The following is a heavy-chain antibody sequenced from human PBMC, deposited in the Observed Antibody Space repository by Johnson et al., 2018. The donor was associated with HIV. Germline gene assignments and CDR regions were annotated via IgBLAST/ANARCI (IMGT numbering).Heavy chain of an antibody. V-gene: IGHV3-15*01. CDR2: IKSKTDCGTT. D-gene: IGHD3-22*01. CDR3: ARDGPYDSSGYYYDFGAFDI. CDR1: GFTFSNAW. Sequence: EVQLVDSGGGLVKPGGSLRLSCAASGFTFSNAWMSWVRQAPGKGLEWVGRIKSKTDCGTTDYAAPVKGRFTISRHDSKNTLYLQMNSLRAEDTAVYYCARDGPYDSSGYYYDFGAFDIWGQGTMVTVSS. J-gene: IGHJ3*02.